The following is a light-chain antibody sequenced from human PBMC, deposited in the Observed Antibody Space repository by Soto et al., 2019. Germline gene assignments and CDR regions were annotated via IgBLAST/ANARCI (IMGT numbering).Light chain of an antibody. CDR1: SSDVGGYKY. CDR3: SSYTSSSTLSYV. CDR2: EVS. J-gene: IGLJ1*01. V-gene: IGLV2-14*01. Sequence: QSVLTQPASVSGSPGQSITISCTGTSSDVGGYKYVSWYQQYPGKAPKLMICEVSNRPSGVSNRFSGSKSGNTASLTISGLQAEDEADYYCSSYTSSSTLSYVFGTGTKVTVL.